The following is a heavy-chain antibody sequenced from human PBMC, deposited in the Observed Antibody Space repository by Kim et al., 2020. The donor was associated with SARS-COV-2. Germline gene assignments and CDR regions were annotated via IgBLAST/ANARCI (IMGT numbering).Heavy chain of an antibody. V-gene: IGHV3-30*04. CDR1: GFTFNTYA. Sequence: GGSLRLSCAASGFTFNTYAMHWVRQAPGKGLEWVAVISYDGSYKYYADSVKGRFTISRDNSKNTLYLQMNSLRAEGTAVYYCARPLTFIAATGTSAFDIWGRGTMVTVSS. CDR3: ARPLTFIAATGTSAFDI. D-gene: IGHD6-13*01. CDR2: ISYDGSYK. J-gene: IGHJ3*02.